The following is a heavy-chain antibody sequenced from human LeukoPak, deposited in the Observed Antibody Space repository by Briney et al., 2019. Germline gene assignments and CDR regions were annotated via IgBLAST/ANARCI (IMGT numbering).Heavy chain of an antibody. CDR1: GGSISSYY. V-gene: IGHV4-59*08. J-gene: IGHJ6*02. CDR3: ASSGSGTGASRNYYYYGMDV. D-gene: IGHD3-10*01. CDR2: IYYSGST. Sequence: SETLSLTCTVSGGSISSYYWSWIRQPPGKGLEWIGYIYYSGSTNYNPSLKSRVTISVDTSKNQFPLKLSSVTAADTAVYYCASSGSGTGASRNYYYYGMDVWGQGTTVTVSS.